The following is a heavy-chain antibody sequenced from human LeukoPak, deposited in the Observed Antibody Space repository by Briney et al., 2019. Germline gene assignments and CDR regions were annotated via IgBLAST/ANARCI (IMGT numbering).Heavy chain of an antibody. CDR2: IIPILGIA. CDR3: ARGDSSSWYNQEYYFDY. J-gene: IGHJ4*02. D-gene: IGHD6-13*01. Sequence: AASVKVSCKASGGTFSSYTISWVRQAPGQGLEWMGRIIPILGIANYAQKFQGRVTITADKSTSTAYMELSSLRSEDTAVYYRARGDSSSWYNQEYYFDYWGQGTLVTVSS. CDR1: GGTFSSYT. V-gene: IGHV1-69*02.